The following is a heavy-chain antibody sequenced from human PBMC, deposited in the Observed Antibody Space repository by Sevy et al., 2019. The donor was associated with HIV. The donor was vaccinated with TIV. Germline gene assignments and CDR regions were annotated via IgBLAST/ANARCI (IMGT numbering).Heavy chain of an antibody. J-gene: IGHJ3*02. Sequence: GSLRLSCAASEFIFTGYWMNWVRQAPGKGLEWVANIDQDGSDKRYVDSVRGRFTISRDNANNFLYLQMGSLRADDTAVYYCARAGGWGNINHSNQILDIWGHGTKVTVSS. D-gene: IGHD3-16*01. CDR2: IDQDGSDK. V-gene: IGHV3-7*01. CDR1: EFIFTGYW. CDR3: ARAGGWGNINHSNQILDI.